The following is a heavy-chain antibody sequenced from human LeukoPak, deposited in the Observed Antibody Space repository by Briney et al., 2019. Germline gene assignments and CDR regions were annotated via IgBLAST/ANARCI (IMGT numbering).Heavy chain of an antibody. CDR1: GFTFSSYA. Sequence: PGGSLRLSCAASGFTFSSYAMSWVRQAPGKGLEWVSGISWNSGSIGYADSVKGRFTISRDNAKNSLYLQMDSLRAEDTALYYCAKDIALGGDCLDYWGQGTLVTVSS. J-gene: IGHJ4*02. V-gene: IGHV3-9*01. CDR2: ISWNSGSI. D-gene: IGHD2-21*02. CDR3: AKDIALGGDCLDY.